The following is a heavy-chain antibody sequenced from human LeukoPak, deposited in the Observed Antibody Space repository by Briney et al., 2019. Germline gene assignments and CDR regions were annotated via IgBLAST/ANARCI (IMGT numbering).Heavy chain of an antibody. Sequence: ASVKVSCKASGYTFTGYYMHWVRQAPGQGLEWMGWINPNSGGTNYAQKFQSRVTMTTDTSISTAYMELSRLRSDDTAEYYCARRGVVEQQLVPAYWGQGTLVTVSS. J-gene: IGHJ4*02. V-gene: IGHV1-2*02. CDR2: INPNSGGT. CDR3: ARRGVVEQQLVPAY. CDR1: GYTFTGYY. D-gene: IGHD6-13*01.